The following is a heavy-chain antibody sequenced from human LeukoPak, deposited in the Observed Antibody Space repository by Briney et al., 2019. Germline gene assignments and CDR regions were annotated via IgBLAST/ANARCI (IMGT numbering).Heavy chain of an antibody. Sequence: SETLSLTCAVYGGSFSGYYWSWIRQPPGKGLEWIGEINHSGSTNYNPSLKSRVTISVDTSKNQFSLKLSSVTAADTAVYYCARGVRSSWYVPFDYWGQGTLVTVSS. V-gene: IGHV4-34*01. CDR3: ARGVRSSWYVPFDY. CDR1: GGSFSGYY. J-gene: IGHJ4*02. CDR2: INHSGST. D-gene: IGHD6-13*01.